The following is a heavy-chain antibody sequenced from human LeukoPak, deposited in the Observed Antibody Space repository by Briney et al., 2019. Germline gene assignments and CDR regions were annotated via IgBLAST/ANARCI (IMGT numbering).Heavy chain of an antibody. CDR3: AREVTTVTTAWFDP. D-gene: IGHD4-17*01. V-gene: IGHV4-39*07. CDR1: GASITSSNYY. Sequence: SETLSLTCTVSGASITSSNYYWLWLRQPPGKGLEWIGSIYYTGITYYNLSLKSRVTISVDTSKYQCSLRLSSVTAADTAVYYCAREVTTVTTAWFDPWGQGTLVTVSS. CDR2: IYYTGIT. J-gene: IGHJ5*02.